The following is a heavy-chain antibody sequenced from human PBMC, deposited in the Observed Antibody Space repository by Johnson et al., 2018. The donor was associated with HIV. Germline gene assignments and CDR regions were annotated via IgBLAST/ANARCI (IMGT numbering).Heavy chain of an antibody. D-gene: IGHD6-6*01. CDR1: GFTFSSYA. J-gene: IGHJ3*02. CDR3: ARGGGYSIAAPSDAFDI. CDR2: ISYDGSNK. Sequence: QVQLVESGGGLVQPGKSLRLSCAASGFTFSSYAMHWVRQAPGKGPEWVAVISYDGSNKYYADSVKGRFTISRDNSKNTLYLQMNSLRAEDMAVYYCARGGGYSIAAPSDAFDIWGQGTLVTVSS. V-gene: IGHV3-30*04.